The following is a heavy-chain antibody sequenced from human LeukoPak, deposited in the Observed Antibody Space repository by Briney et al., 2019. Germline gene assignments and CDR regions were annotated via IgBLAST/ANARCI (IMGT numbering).Heavy chain of an antibody. CDR3: AILSRSDAFDI. CDR2: ISYDGSNK. V-gene: IGHV3-30*03. Sequence: GGSLRLSCAASGFTFSGFGMHWVRQAPGKGLEWVAVISYDGSNKYYADSVRGRFTISRDNSKNTLYLQMNSLRAEDTAVYYCAILSRSDAFDIWGQGTMVTVSS. J-gene: IGHJ3*02. CDR1: GFTFSGFG.